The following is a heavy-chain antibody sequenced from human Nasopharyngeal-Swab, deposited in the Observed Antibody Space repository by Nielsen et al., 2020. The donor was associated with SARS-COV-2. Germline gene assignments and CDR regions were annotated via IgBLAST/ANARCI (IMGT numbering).Heavy chain of an antibody. CDR3: ASAYGGSYWYFDL. J-gene: IGHJ2*01. CDR1: GFTFSGYA. Sequence: GESLKISCAASGFTFSGYAMHWVRQAPGKGLEWVAAISYDGSNKYYADSVKGRFTISRDNSKNTLYLQMNSLRAEDTAVYYCASAYGGSYWYFDLWGRGTLVTVSS. D-gene: IGHD4-23*01. CDR2: ISYDGSNK. V-gene: IGHV3-30-3*01.